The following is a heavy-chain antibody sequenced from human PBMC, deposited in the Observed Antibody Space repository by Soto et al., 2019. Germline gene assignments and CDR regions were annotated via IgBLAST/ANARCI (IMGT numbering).Heavy chain of an antibody. Sequence: EVQLVESGGGLVQPGGSLRLSCAASGFTFNAYWMTWARQAPGKGLEWVANINRDGTEKNYVDSVKGRFTVSRDNAKNSLHLQMYSLRAEDTAVYYCVRDRTEYGSYGSSYYDVFDIWGQGTKVTVSS. D-gene: IGHD6-6*01. J-gene: IGHJ3*02. V-gene: IGHV3-7*05. CDR3: VRDRTEYGSYGSSYYDVFDI. CDR1: GFTFNAYW. CDR2: INRDGTEK.